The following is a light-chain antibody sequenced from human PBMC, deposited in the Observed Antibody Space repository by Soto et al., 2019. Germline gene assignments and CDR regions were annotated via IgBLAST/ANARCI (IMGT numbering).Light chain of an antibody. CDR2: GAS. V-gene: IGKV3-20*01. J-gene: IGKJ3*01. CDR1: QSISSSY. Sequence: EIVLTQSPGTLSLSPGERATLSCRASQSISSSYLAWYQQKPGQAPRLLIYGASSRATGIPDRFNGSGSGKDFTLTISRLAPEDFAVYYCQQYGNSPRFTFGPGTIVHIK. CDR3: QQYGNSPRFT.